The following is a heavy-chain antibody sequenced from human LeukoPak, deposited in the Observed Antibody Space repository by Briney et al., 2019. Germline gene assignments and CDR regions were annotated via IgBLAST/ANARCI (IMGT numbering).Heavy chain of an antibody. D-gene: IGHD2-21*02. CDR3: ARHTPHIVVVTAHFDY. V-gene: IGHV4-59*08. CDR2: IYYSGST. CDR1: GGSISSYY. Sequence: SETLSLTCTVSGGSISSYYWSWIRQPPGKGLEWIGYIYYSGSTNYNPSLKSRVTISVDTSKNQSSLKLSSVTAADTAEYYCARHTPHIVVVTAHFDYWGQGTLVTVSS. J-gene: IGHJ4*02.